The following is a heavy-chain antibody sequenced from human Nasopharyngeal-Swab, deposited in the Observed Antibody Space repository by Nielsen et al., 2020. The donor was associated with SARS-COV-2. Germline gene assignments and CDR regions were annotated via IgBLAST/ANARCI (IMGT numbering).Heavy chain of an antibody. CDR3: ARDTNYGGESLSGTFDI. V-gene: IGHV4-30-4*01. D-gene: IGHD4-23*01. Sequence: SETLSLTCTVSGASINSRDYYWSWIRQPPGKGLEWIGYIYYSGSTHYDPSLKSRVTISMDTSKNHFSLNMTSVSAADTAVYYCARDTNYGGESLSGTFDIWGQGTMVTVSS. J-gene: IGHJ3*02. CDR1: GASINSRDYY. CDR2: IYYSGST.